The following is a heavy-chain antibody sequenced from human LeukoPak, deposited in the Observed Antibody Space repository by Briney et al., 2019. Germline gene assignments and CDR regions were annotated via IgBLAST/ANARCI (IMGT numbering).Heavy chain of an antibody. D-gene: IGHD1-7*01. CDR1: GYTFTGYF. Sequence: SVKVSCKASGYTFTGYFIHWVRTTPGQGLEWMGWMKPHSGGTNDAQKFLGRVTMTGDTSISTAYMQLSRLRSDDTAVYYCARGGLELRKDFDYWGQGTLVTVSS. CDR2: MKPHSGGT. J-gene: IGHJ4*02. V-gene: IGHV1-2*02. CDR3: ARGGLELRKDFDY.